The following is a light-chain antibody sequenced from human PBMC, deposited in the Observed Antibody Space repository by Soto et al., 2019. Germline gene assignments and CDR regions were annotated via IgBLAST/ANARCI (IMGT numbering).Light chain of an antibody. CDR2: TNN. CDR1: TSNIGFNY. J-gene: IGLJ3*02. V-gene: IGLV1-47*02. Sequence: QSVLTQPPSASGTPGQRVTISCSGSTSNIGFNYVYWYQQLPGTAPKLLIYTNNQRPSGVPDRFSGSKSGTSASLAISGLRSEDEADYYCAAWDDSLSGGVFGGGTKVTVL. CDR3: AAWDDSLSGGV.